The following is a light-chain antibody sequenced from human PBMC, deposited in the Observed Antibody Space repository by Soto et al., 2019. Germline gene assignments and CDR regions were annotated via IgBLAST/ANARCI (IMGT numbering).Light chain of an antibody. J-gene: IGKJ2*01. Sequence: DIQMTQSPPSLSASVGDRATITCQASQDIADNLNWYQQKPGKAPNLLIYDASNLDTGVPSRFSGSGSGTHFTLTISTLQPGEAATYYCQQYDTFHTFGPGTKVEIK. CDR3: QQYDTFHT. CDR2: DAS. CDR1: QDIADN. V-gene: IGKV1-33*01.